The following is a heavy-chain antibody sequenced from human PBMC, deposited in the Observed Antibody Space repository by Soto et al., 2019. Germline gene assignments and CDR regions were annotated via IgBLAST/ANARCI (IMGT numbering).Heavy chain of an antibody. CDR1: GFTVSNNY. D-gene: IGHD3-16*01. Sequence: EVQLVESGGGLIQPGGSLRLSCAVSGFTVSNNYMSWVRQAPGKGLEGVSVIYSGGYTAYGDSVKGRFTISRDNSKTTQSPEKNSLRADDTALYYGAAPQGGGGYWGQGTLVTVSS. CDR3: AAPQGGGGY. V-gene: IGHV3-53*01. CDR2: IYSGGYT. J-gene: IGHJ4*02.